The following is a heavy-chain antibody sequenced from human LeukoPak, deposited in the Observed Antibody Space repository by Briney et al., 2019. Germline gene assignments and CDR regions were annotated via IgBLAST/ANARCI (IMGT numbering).Heavy chain of an antibody. D-gene: IGHD6-13*01. Sequence: ASVKVSCKASGYTFANYGISWVRQAPGQRLEWVGWISAYNGNTNSAQKLQGRVTMTTDTSTSTAYMELRSLRSDDTALYYCARDGAAAGRTFDYWGPGTLVTVSS. CDR3: ARDGAAAGRTFDY. CDR2: ISAYNGNT. V-gene: IGHV1-18*01. CDR1: GYTFANYG. J-gene: IGHJ4*02.